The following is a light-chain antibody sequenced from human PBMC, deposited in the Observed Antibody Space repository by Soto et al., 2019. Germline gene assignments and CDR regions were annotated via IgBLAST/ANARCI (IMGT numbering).Light chain of an antibody. CDR1: ESVSGW. J-gene: IGKJ1*01. CDR2: DAS. Sequence: DIQITQSASTLSASVGDTVTVTCRASESVSGWLAWYQQKPGEAPKLLIYDASALPRGVPSRFSGSGSGTKFTLTIASLQPDDFATYYCQQYETFSGTFGPGTKVDIK. CDR3: QQYETFSGT. V-gene: IGKV1-5*01.